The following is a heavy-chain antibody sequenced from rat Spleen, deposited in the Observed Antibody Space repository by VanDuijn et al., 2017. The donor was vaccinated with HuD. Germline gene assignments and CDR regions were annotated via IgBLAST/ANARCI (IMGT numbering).Heavy chain of an antibody. J-gene: IGHJ2*01. D-gene: IGHD1-7*01. CDR1: GFSLTSYL. CDR2: MWTDGTT. Sequence: QVQLKESGPGLVKPSETLSLTCTVSGFSLTSYLVSWVRQPPGKSLEWMGVMWTDGTTSYNSALKSRLTISRDTSKSQVFLKMSSLQTEDTATFYCARSDYGYGFDYWGQGVMVTVSS. V-gene: IGHV2-32*01. CDR3: ARSDYGYGFDY.